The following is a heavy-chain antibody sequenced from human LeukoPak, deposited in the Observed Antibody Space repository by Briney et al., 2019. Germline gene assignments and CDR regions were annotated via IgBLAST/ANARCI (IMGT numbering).Heavy chain of an antibody. J-gene: IGHJ4*02. CDR2: INPNSGGT. Sequence: ASVKVSCKASGYTFTGYYMLWVRQAPGQGLEWMGWINPNSGGTNYAQKFQGRVTMTRDTSISTAYMELSRLRSDDTAVYYCASSIVGATFFDYWGQGTLVTVSS. D-gene: IGHD1-26*01. V-gene: IGHV1-2*02. CDR1: GYTFTGYY. CDR3: ASSIVGATFFDY.